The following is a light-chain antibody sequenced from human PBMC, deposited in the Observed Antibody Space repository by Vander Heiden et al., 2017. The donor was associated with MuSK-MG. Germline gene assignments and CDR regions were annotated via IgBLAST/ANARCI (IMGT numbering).Light chain of an antibody. CDR1: SSNIGSNY. Sequence: QSVLTQPPSASGTPGQRVTISCSGSSSNIGSNYVYWYQQLPGTAPKVLSYKNDQRPSGVPDRFSGSKSGTSASLAISGLWSEDEADYYCTAWDDSLNGEVFGGGTKLTVL. V-gene: IGLV1-47*03. CDR2: KND. CDR3: TAWDDSLNGEV. J-gene: IGLJ3*02.